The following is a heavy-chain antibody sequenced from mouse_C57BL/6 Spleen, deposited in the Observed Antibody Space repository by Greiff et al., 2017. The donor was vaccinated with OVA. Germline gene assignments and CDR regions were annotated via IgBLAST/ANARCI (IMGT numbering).Heavy chain of an antibody. Sequence: VQLQQSGPELVKPGASVKISCKASGYAFSSSWMNWVKQRPGKGLEWIGRIYPGDGDTNYNGKFKGKATLTADKSSSTAYMQLSSLTSEDSAVYFCARGGPYGFYAMDYWGQGTSVTVSS. D-gene: IGHD1-1*02. J-gene: IGHJ4*01. CDR2: IYPGDGDT. CDR3: ARGGPYGFYAMDY. CDR1: GYAFSSSW. V-gene: IGHV1-82*01.